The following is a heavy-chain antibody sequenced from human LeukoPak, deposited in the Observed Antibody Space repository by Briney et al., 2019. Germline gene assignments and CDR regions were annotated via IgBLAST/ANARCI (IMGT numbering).Heavy chain of an antibody. J-gene: IGHJ5*02. V-gene: IGHV4-4*07. Sequence: SETLXLTCTVSGVSISSYYWSWVRQPAGKGLEWVGRIYTSGSTNYNPSLKRRVTISVDKSKNQFSRKLSSGTAADTAVYYCARVGNWFDPWGQGTLVTVSS. CDR3: ARVGNWFDP. CDR2: IYTSGST. CDR1: GVSISSYY.